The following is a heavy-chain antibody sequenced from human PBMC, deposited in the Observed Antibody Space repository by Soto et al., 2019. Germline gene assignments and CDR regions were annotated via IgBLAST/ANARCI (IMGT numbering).Heavy chain of an antibody. CDR2: IYYSGST. V-gene: IGHV4-31*03. J-gene: IGHJ5*02. Sequence: PSETLSLTCTVSGGSISSGGYYWSWIRQHPGKGLEWIGYIYYSGSTYYNPSLKSRVTISVDTSKNQFSLKLSSVTAADTAVYYCARVSADYDILTGYYLVGWFDPWGQGTLVTVS. CDR1: GGSISSGGYY. D-gene: IGHD3-9*01. CDR3: ARVSADYDILTGYYLVGWFDP.